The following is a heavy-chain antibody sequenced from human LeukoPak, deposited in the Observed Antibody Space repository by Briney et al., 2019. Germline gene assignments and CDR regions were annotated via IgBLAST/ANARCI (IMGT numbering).Heavy chain of an antibody. CDR1: GGSISSYY. D-gene: IGHD6-13*01. V-gene: IGHV4-59*01. CDR2: ISYSGST. J-gene: IGHJ4*02. CDR3: ARRAGYTSSWYEY. Sequence: SETLSLTCTVSGGSISSYYWSWIRQAPGKGLEWIGYISYSGSTNYNPSLRSRVTISVDTSQNQFSLKLTSVTAADTAVYYCARRAGYTSSWYEYWGQGTLVTVSS.